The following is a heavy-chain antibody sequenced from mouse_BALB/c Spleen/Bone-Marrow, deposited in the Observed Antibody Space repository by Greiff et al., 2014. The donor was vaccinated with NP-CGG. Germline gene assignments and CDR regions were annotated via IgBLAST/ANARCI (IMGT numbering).Heavy chain of an antibody. CDR3: ARSRYGIY. CDR1: GYTFTDYY. J-gene: IGHJ2*01. V-gene: IGHV1-26*01. CDR2: INPNSGYS. D-gene: IGHD2-14*01. Sequence: VQLMQSGPELVKPGASVKMSCKASGYTFTDYYMNWVKQNHGKSLEWIGDINPNSGYSFYNQKFKGKATLTVDKSSSTAYMQLNSLTSEDSAVYYCARSRYGIYWGQGTTLTVSS.